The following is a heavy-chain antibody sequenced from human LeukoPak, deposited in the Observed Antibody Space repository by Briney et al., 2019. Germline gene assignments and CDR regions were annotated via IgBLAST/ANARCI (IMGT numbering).Heavy chain of an antibody. CDR2: IKQDGSEK. CDR1: GFTFSIYW. Sequence: GGSLRLSCAASGFTFSIYWMSWVRQAPGKGLEWVANIKQDGSEKYYVDSVKGRFTISRDNAKNSLYLQMNSLRAEDTAVYYCARDVPYDFWSGYYRKGYYYYYMDVWGKGTTVTVSS. J-gene: IGHJ6*03. V-gene: IGHV3-7*01. CDR3: ARDVPYDFWSGYYRKGYYYYYMDV. D-gene: IGHD3-3*01.